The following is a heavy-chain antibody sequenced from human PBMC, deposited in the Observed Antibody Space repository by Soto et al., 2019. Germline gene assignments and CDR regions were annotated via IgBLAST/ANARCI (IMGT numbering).Heavy chain of an antibody. Sequence: ASVKVSCKASGYTFTSYAMHWVRQAPGQRLEWMGWINAGNGNTTYAQNFQDRVTMTRDTSTTTVYMELSSLRSEDTAVYYCARARDMDVWGQGTTVTVSS. CDR3: ARARDMDV. CDR2: INAGNGNT. CDR1: GYTFTSYA. J-gene: IGHJ6*02. V-gene: IGHV1-3*01.